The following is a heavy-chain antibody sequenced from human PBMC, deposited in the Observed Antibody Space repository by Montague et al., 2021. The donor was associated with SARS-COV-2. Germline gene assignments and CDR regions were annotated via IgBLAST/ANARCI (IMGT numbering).Heavy chain of an antibody. J-gene: IGHJ2*01. V-gene: IGHV4-39*01. CDR1: GVFIISRSSD. CDR3: ARRAQWQLSWFFDL. Sequence: SETLSLTCTVSGVFIISRSSDGHSVHHQSGNGLVCLLLLNYNGKTYYNPSLKSRVTISVDTSKNQFSLKVTSVTAADTAVYYCARRAQWQLSWFFDLWGRGTLVTVSS. D-gene: IGHD6-19*01. CDR2: LNYNGKT.